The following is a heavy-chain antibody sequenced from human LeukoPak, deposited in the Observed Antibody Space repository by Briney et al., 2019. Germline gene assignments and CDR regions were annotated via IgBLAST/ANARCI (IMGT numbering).Heavy chain of an antibody. V-gene: IGHV3-48*03. Sequence: QPGGSLRLSCAASGFTFSSYEMNWVRQAPGKGLEWVSYISSSGSTIYYADSVKGRFTISRDNSKNTLCLQMNGLRAEDTAVYYCAKSSHAFGAFDIWGQGTMVTVSS. D-gene: IGHD3-16*01. J-gene: IGHJ3*02. CDR1: GFTFSSYE. CDR2: ISSSGSTI. CDR3: AKSSHAFGAFDI.